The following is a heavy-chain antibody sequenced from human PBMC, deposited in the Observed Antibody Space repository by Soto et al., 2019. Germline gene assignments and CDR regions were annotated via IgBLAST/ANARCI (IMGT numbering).Heavy chain of an antibody. D-gene: IGHD3-16*02. V-gene: IGHV3-7*01. Sequence: EVQLVESGGGLVQPGGSVRLACAASGFTFNSYWMNWVRQAPGKGLEWVANIKQDGSEQYFVDSVRGRFSVSRDNANNLMYLGISSLRVEDTPVYYCARGLTAGVFYDHTWGGYLPKTYGLDVWGQGTAVTVSS. J-gene: IGHJ6*02. CDR2: IKQDGSEQ. CDR1: GFTFNSYW. CDR3: ARGLTAGVFYDHTWGGYLPKTYGLDV.